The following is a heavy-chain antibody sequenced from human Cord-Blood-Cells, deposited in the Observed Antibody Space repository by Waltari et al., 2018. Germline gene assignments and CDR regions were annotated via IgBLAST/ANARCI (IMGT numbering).Heavy chain of an antibody. V-gene: IGHV4-59*11. CDR1: GGSISSHY. D-gene: IGHD3-22*01. J-gene: IGHJ3*02. CDR3: ARDMSSGYYGAFDI. Sequence: QVQLQESGPGLVKPSETLSLTCTVSGGSISSHYWSWPRQPPGKGLEWIGYIYYSGSTNYNPSIKSRVTISVDTSKNQFSLKLSSVTAADTAVYYCARDMSSGYYGAFDIWGQGTMVTVSS. CDR2: IYYSGST.